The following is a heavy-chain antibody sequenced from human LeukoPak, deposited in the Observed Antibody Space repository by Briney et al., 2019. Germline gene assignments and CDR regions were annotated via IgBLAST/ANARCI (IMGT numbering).Heavy chain of an antibody. D-gene: IGHD2-2*01. CDR2: TYYRSTWYN. CDR3: ARRLTQYDCFDP. Sequence: PTLSLTCAISGDSVSSNSVTWNWIRQSPSRGLEWLGRTYYRSTWYNDYAVSVRGRITVNPDTSKNQFSLHLNSVTPEDTAVYYCARRLTQYDCFDPWGQGILVTVSS. CDR1: GDSVSSNSVT. V-gene: IGHV6-1*01. J-gene: IGHJ5*02.